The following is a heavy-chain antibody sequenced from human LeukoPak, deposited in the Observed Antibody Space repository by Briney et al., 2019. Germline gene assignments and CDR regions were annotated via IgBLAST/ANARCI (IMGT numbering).Heavy chain of an antibody. CDR1: GYTFTSYG. J-gene: IGHJ3*02. CDR3: ARDQVVVVVAATGPLYAFDI. V-gene: IGHV1-18*01. Sequence: GASVKVSCKASGYTFTSYGISWVRQAPGQGLEWMGWISAYNGNTNYAQKLQGRVTMTTDTSTSTAYMELRSLRSDDTAVYYCARDQVVVVVAATGPLYAFDIWGQGTMVTVSS. D-gene: IGHD2-15*01. CDR2: ISAYNGNT.